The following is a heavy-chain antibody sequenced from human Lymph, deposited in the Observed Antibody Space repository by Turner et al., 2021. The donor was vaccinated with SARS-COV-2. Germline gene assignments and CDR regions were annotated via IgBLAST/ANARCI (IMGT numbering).Heavy chain of an antibody. V-gene: IGHV3-23*01. CDR1: GFTFNNYA. Sequence: EVQLLESGGGLVQPGGSLRLSCAASGFTFNNYAMSWVRQAPGKGLGWVSTISGSGGSTYYADSGKGRFIISRDNSKNTLYLQMNSLRAEDTAVYYCANLYPTVSWEFPYGMDVWGQGTTVTVSS. D-gene: IGHD3-16*01. CDR2: ISGSGGST. J-gene: IGHJ6*02. CDR3: ANLYPTVSWEFPYGMDV.